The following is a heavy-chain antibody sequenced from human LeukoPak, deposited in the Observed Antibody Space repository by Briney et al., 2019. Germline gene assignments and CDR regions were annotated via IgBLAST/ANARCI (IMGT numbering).Heavy chain of an antibody. J-gene: IGHJ4*02. CDR1: GGSISSSSYY. Sequence: PSETLSLTCTVSGGSISSSSYYWGWIRQPPGKGLEWIGSIYYSGSTYYNPSLKSRVTISVDTSKNQFSLKLSSVTAADTALYYCARHFIAVADTADYWGQGTLVTASS. D-gene: IGHD6-19*01. CDR3: ARHFIAVADTADY. V-gene: IGHV4-39*01. CDR2: IYYSGST.